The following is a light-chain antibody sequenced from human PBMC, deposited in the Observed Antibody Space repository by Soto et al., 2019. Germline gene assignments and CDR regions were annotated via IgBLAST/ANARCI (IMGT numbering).Light chain of an antibody. CDR1: QTVNSDY. CDR3: QQYDSSPQT. J-gene: IGKJ1*01. CDR2: ATS. Sequence: EIVLTQAPVTLSWSPGETATLSCGSSQTVNSDYLAWFQQRPGQAPRLLIFATSRRATGIPPRFSGSGSGTDFTLTISRLEPEDFAVYYCQQYDSSPQTFGQGTDVDIK. V-gene: IGKV3-20*01.